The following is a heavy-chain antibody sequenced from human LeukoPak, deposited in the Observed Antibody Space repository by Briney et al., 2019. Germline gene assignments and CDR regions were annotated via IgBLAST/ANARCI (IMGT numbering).Heavy chain of an antibody. CDR3: ARGVKGVLRYFDWIPHNWFDP. V-gene: IGHV3-48*03. Sequence: PGGSLRLSCAASGFTFSSYEMNWVRQAPGKGLEWVSYISSSGSTIYYADSMKGRFTISRDNAKNSLYLQMNSLRAEDTAVYYCARGVKGVLRYFDWIPHNWFDPWGQGTLVTVSS. CDR2: ISSSGSTI. J-gene: IGHJ5*02. D-gene: IGHD3-9*01. CDR1: GFTFSSYE.